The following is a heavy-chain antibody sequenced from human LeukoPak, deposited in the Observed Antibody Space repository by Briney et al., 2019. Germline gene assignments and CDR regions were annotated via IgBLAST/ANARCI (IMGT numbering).Heavy chain of an antibody. CDR2: ISSNGGST. CDR1: GFTFSSYA. V-gene: IGHV3-64*01. CDR3: ARHTLLDY. J-gene: IGHJ4*02. Sequence: GGSLRLSCAASGFTFSSYAMHWVRQAPGKGLEYVSAISSNGGSTYYANSVKGRFTISRDNSKNTLYLQMGSLRSDDTAVYYCARHTLLDYWGQGTLVTVSS.